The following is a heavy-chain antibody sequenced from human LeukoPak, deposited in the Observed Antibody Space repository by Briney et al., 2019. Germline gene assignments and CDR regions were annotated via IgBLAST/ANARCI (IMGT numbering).Heavy chain of an antibody. CDR2: MSSGDDGR. J-gene: IGHJ4*02. CDR1: GFSFSSYA. D-gene: IGHD2-15*01. CDR3: AKAPVTSCRGAFCYPFDY. Sequence: GGSLRLSCATSGFSFSSYAMSWVRQAPGKGLEWVSAMSSGDDGRYYAASVRGRFTISRDTSRSTLYLQMNSLRAEDAAVYYCAKAPVTSCRGAFCYPFDYWGQGTLVTVSS. V-gene: IGHV3-23*01.